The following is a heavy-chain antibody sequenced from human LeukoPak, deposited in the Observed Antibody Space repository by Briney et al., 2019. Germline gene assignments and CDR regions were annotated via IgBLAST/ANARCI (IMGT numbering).Heavy chain of an antibody. V-gene: IGHV3-7*01. D-gene: IGHD6-13*01. J-gene: IGHJ4*02. Sequence: GGSLRLSCAASGFTFSTYWMTWVRQAPEKGLEWVANTKLDGSETYYLDSVRGRFTISRDNAKNSLYLQMNSLRADDTAVYYCGKGGQSSSWFWVDWGQGTLVTVSS. CDR1: GFTFSTYW. CDR2: TKLDGSET. CDR3: GKGGQSSSWFWVD.